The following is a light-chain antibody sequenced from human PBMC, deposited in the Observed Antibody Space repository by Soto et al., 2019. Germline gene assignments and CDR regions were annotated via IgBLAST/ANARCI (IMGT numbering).Light chain of an antibody. Sequence: QSVLTQPPSASGTPGQRVTISCSGSSSNIGSNTVNWYRQLPGTAPKLLIYSNNQRPSGVPDRFSGSKSGTSASLAISGLQSEDESDYYCAAWDDSLNGRYVFGTGTKLTV. CDR1: SSNIGSNT. V-gene: IGLV1-44*01. J-gene: IGLJ1*01. CDR2: SNN. CDR3: AAWDDSLNGRYV.